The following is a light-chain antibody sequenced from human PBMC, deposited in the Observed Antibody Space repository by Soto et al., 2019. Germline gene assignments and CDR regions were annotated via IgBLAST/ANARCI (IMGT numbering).Light chain of an antibody. CDR2: DVS. V-gene: IGLV2-11*01. CDR1: SSDVGGYNF. CDR3: CSYAGSYTLV. J-gene: IGLJ3*02. Sequence: QSVLTQPRSVSGSPGQSVTISCTGNSSDVGGYNFVSWYQHHPGKAPKLMIYDVSKRPSGVPDRFSGSKSGSTASLTISGLQAEDEADYYCCSYAGSYTLVFGGGTQLTVL.